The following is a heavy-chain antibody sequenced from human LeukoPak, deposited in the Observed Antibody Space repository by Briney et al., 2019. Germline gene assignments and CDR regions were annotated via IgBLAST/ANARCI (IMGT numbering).Heavy chain of an antibody. CDR3: ARLRRIQGGSYSRDY. D-gene: IGHD1-26*01. Sequence: SETLSLTCSIPGRSISSSSYYSGWIRQPPGKGLERTGSIYYSGTTYYNPSHKSRVTISVDTSKNQFSLKLSSVTAADTAVYYCARLRRIQGGSYSRDYWGQGTLVTVSS. J-gene: IGHJ4*02. CDR1: GRSISSSSYY. V-gene: IGHV4-39*07. CDR2: IYYSGTT.